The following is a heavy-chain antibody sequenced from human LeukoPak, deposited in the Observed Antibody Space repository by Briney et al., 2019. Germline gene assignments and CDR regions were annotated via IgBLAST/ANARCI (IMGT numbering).Heavy chain of an antibody. J-gene: IGHJ4*02. D-gene: IGHD6-19*01. CDR3: ARDLSAAFDF. V-gene: IGHV3-33*01. CDR2: LVYDARS. CDR1: GFPFSSYG. Sequence: GGSLRLSCAASGFPFSSYGMHWVRQAPGKGLEWVARLVYDARSDYANSVKGRFPISRDDSKNTLFLDMSNLRVEDMALYYCARDLSAAFDFWGQGVLVTVSS.